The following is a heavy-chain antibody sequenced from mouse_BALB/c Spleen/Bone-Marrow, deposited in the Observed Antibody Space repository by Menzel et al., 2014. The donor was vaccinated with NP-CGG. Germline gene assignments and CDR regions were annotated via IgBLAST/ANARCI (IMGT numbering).Heavy chain of an antibody. CDR3: AMYYYGSSLFAY. J-gene: IGHJ3*01. CDR1: GLNIKDTY. CDR2: IDPANGNT. V-gene: IGHV14-3*02. D-gene: IGHD1-1*01. Sequence: EVQLQQSGAELVKPGASVKLSCTASGLNIKDTYMHWVKQRPEQGLEWIGRIDPANGNTKYDPKFQGKATITADTSSSTAYLQLSSLTSEDTAVYYCAMYYYGSSLFAYWGQGTLVTVSA.